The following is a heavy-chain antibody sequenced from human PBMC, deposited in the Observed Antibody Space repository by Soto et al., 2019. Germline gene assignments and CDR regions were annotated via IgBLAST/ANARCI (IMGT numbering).Heavy chain of an antibody. Sequence: LSLTCAVSGGSISSSNWWSWVRQPPGKGLEWIGEIYHSGSTNYNPSLKSRVTISVDKSKNQFSLKLSSVTAADTAVYYCARVYYDSSGYYYVPYAFDIWGQGTMVTVSS. J-gene: IGHJ3*02. CDR2: IYHSGST. CDR1: GGSISSSNW. CDR3: ARVYYDSSGYYYVPYAFDI. D-gene: IGHD3-22*01. V-gene: IGHV4-4*02.